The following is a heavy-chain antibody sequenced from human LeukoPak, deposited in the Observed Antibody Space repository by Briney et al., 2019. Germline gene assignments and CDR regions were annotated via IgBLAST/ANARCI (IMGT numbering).Heavy chain of an antibody. CDR2: ISRDGTST. CDR3: AKMAGTYSTLGYYFDY. V-gene: IGHV3-43*01. D-gene: IGHD1-26*01. CDR1: GFTFDHYT. J-gene: IGHJ4*02. Sequence: GGSLRLSCAASGFTFDHYTMHWVRQAPGKGLEWVSLISRDGTSTYYAASVKGRFTISRDNSKDSLYLQMNSLRTEDTALYFCAKMAGTYSTLGYYFDYWGQGTLVTVSS.